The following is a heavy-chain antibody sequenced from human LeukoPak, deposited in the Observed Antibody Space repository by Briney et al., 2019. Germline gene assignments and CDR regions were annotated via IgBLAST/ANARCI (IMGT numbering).Heavy chain of an antibody. CDR1: GGSISSSSRDY. CDR2: ISSGSVT. CDR3: ARNVSSGLRIVVVTSDWYFDL. Sequence: SETLSLTCTVSGGSISSSSRDYWGWIRQRPGKELECVGSISSGSVTSYNWSVKSSVTIFVDTSNNQLSMRRTSVTAADTAVYSCARNVSSGLRIVVVTSDWYFDLWGRGTMVTVSS. J-gene: IGHJ2*01. D-gene: IGHD2-21*02. V-gene: IGHV4-39*01.